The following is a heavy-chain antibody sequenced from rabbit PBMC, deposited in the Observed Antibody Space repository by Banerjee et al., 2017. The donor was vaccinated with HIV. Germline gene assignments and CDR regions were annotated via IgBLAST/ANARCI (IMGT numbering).Heavy chain of an antibody. CDR1: GFTISSSYY. V-gene: IGHV1S43*01. J-gene: IGHJ4*01. Sequence: QSLEESGGDLVKPGASLTLTCTASGFTISSSYYMTWVRQAPGKGLEWIGYIDPVFGDTYYASWVNGRFTISRSTRLNTVDLKMTSLTAADTATYFCARESTDWYYFNLWGQGTLVTVS. D-gene: IGHD7-1*01. CDR3: ARESTDWYYFNL. CDR2: IDPVFGDT.